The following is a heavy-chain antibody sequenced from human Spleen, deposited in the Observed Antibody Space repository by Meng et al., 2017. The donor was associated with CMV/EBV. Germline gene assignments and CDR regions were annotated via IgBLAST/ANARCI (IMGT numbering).Heavy chain of an antibody. CDR3: AKGRTSDC. CDR2: ISTSSLTI. Sequence: GESLKISCEASGFIFSDYFMSWVRQAPGKGLEWISYISTSSLTIYQADSVKGRFTISRDNSNNTLYLQLNSLRAEDTAAYYCAKGRTSDCWGQGTLVTVS. V-gene: IGHV3-11*01. J-gene: IGHJ4*02. D-gene: IGHD1-7*01. CDR1: GFIFSDYF.